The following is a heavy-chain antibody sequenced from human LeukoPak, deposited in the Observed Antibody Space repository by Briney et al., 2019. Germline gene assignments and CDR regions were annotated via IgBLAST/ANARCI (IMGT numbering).Heavy chain of an antibody. D-gene: IGHD3-3*01. J-gene: IGHJ4*02. V-gene: IGHV3-64*01. CDR2: ISSNGGST. CDR1: GFTFSSYE. Sequence: GGSLRLSCAASGFTFSSYEMNWVRQAPGKGLEYVSAISSNGGSTYYANSVKGRFTISRDNSKNTLYLQMGSLRAEDMAVYYCARGSPVFGVVIGNDYWGQGTLVTVSS. CDR3: ARGSPVFGVVIGNDY.